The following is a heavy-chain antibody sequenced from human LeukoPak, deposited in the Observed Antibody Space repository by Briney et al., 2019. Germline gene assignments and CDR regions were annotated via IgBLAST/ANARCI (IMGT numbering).Heavy chain of an antibody. Sequence: GGSLRLSCAASGFTFSNAWMSWVRQAPGKGLEWVGRIKSKTDGGTTDYAAPVKGRFTISRDDSKNTLYLQMNSLKTEDTAVYYCTTDGGAYYYGSGSYYWGHYYYYYCMDVWGKGTTVTVSS. J-gene: IGHJ6*03. CDR1: GFTFSNAW. CDR3: TTDGGAYYYGSGSYYWGHYYYYYCMDV. CDR2: IKSKTDGGTT. V-gene: IGHV3-15*01. D-gene: IGHD3-10*01.